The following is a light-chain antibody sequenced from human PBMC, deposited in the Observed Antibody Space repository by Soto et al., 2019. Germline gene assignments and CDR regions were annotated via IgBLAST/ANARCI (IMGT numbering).Light chain of an antibody. V-gene: IGKV3-11*01. CDR2: DAS. Sequence: EIVLTQSPATLSASPGERVTLSCRASQSISFYLAWYQQKPGQAPRLLIFDASNRATGIPARFSGSGSGTDFTLTISSLEPEDFAVYYCQQRSTWITFGQGTRLDIK. J-gene: IGKJ5*01. CDR3: QQRSTWIT. CDR1: QSISFY.